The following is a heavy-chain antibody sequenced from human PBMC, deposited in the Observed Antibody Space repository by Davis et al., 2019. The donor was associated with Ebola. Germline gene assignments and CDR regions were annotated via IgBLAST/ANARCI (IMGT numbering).Heavy chain of an antibody. J-gene: IGHJ6*02. Sequence: SETLSLTCAVYGGSFSGYYWSWIRQPPGKGLEWIGEINHSGSTNYNPSLKSRVTISVDTSKNQFSLKLSSATAADTAVYYCARERASSIAASPRYYYYYGMDVWGQGTTVTVSS. CDR1: GGSFSGYY. CDR2: INHSGST. V-gene: IGHV4-34*01. CDR3: ARERASSIAASPRYYYYYGMDV. D-gene: IGHD6-6*01.